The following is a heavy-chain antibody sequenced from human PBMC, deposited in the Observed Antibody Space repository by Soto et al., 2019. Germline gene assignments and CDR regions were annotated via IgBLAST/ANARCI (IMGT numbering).Heavy chain of an antibody. V-gene: IGHV4-59*01. CDR2: IYYSGST. D-gene: IGHD2-15*01. CDR1: GGSISSYY. J-gene: IGHJ5*02. CDR3: VKLKVGYCSGGSCYGNWFDP. Sequence: SETLSLTCTVSGGSISSYYWSWIRQPPGKGLEWIGYIYYSGSTNYNPSLKSRVTISVDTSKNQFSLKLSSVTAADTAVYYCVKLKVGYCSGGSCYGNWFDPWGQGTLVTVSS.